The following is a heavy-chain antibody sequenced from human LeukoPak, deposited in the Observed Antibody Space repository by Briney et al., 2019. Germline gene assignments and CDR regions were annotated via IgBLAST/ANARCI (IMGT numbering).Heavy chain of an antibody. V-gene: IGHV1-69*04. Sequence: SGKVSCKASGRTFNTYAITWVRQAHGQGLEWMGRIVPILNVADYSQMFQGRVTLTADRSTSPVYMELRSLRSEDTAVYYCARASGGYNPLDYWGQGALVTVSS. D-gene: IGHD5-24*01. CDR1: GRTFNTYA. CDR3: ARASGGYNPLDY. CDR2: IVPILNVA. J-gene: IGHJ4*02.